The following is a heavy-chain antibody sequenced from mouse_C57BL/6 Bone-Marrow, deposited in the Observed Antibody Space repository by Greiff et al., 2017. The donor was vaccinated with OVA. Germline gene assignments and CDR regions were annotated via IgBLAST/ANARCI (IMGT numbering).Heavy chain of an antibody. V-gene: IGHV1-59*01. Sequence: QVQLQQPGAELVRPGTSVKLSCKASGYTFTSYWMHWVKQRPGQGLEWIGVIDPSDSYTNYNQKFKGKATLTVDTSARTAYMQLSSLTSEDSAVYDCARGYYGSSSYWYFDVWGTGTTVTVSS. CDR2: IDPSDSYT. CDR1: GYTFTSYW. CDR3: ARGYYGSSSYWYFDV. J-gene: IGHJ1*03. D-gene: IGHD1-1*01.